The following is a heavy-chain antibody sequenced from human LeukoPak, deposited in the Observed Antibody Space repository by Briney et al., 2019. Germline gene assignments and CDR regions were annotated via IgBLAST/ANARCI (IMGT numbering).Heavy chain of an antibody. V-gene: IGHV3-11*04. CDR3: ARRNWQLVRLWYNWFDP. D-gene: IGHD6-6*01. J-gene: IGHJ5*02. CDR2: ISSSGSTI. Sequence: GGSLRLSCAAFGFTFSDYYMSWIRQAPGKGLEWVSYISSSGSTIYYADSVKGRFTISRDNAKNSLYLQMNSLRAEDTAVYYCARRNWQLVRLWYNWFDPWGQGTLVIVSS. CDR1: GFTFSDYY.